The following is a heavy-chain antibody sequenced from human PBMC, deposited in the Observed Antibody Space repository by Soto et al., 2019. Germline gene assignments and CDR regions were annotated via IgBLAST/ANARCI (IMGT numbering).Heavy chain of an antibody. D-gene: IGHD1-26*01. CDR2: ISTSTATK. CDR1: GFSFSSYG. CDR3: ARDLPYSGSYVDY. J-gene: IGHJ4*02. Sequence: GGSLRLSCATSGFSFSSYGMNWVRQAPGKGLEWVSYISTSTATKYYADSVKGRFTISRDNAKNSLYLQMNSLRAEDTAVYYCARDLPYSGSYVDYWGQGTLVTVSS. V-gene: IGHV3-48*01.